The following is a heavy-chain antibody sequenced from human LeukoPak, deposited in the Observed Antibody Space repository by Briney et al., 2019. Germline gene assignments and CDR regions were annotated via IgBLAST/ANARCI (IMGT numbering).Heavy chain of an antibody. CDR2: ISAYNGNT. CDR3: ARDRYDFWSGYYKPNWFDP. D-gene: IGHD3-3*01. CDR1: GYTFTSYY. Sequence: VAPVKVSCKTSGYTFTSYYVHWVRQAPGQGLEWMGWISAYNGNTNYAQKLQGRVTMTTDTSTSTAYMELRSLRSDDTAVYYCARDRYDFWSGYYKPNWFDPWGQGTLVTVSS. V-gene: IGHV1-18*04. J-gene: IGHJ5*02.